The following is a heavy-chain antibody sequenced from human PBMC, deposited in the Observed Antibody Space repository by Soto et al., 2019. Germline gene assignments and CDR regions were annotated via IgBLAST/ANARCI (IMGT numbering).Heavy chain of an antibody. J-gene: IGHJ6*02. CDR2: FDPEDGET. Sequence: ASVKVSCKVSGYTLTELSMHWVRQAPGKGLEWMGGFDPEDGETIYAQKFQGRVTMTEDTSTDTAYMELSSLRSEDTAVYYCASSQGISTSLEIYYYYYYGMDVWGQGTTVTVSS. D-gene: IGHD2-2*01. CDR1: GYTLTELS. CDR3: ASSQGISTSLEIYYYYYYGMDV. V-gene: IGHV1-24*01.